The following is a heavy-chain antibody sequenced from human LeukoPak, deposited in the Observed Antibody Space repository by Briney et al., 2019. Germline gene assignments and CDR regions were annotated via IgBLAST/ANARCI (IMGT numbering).Heavy chain of an antibody. J-gene: IGHJ4*02. V-gene: IGHV2-5*02. CDR1: GFSLSTRAVG. D-gene: IGHD4-23*01. CDR3: AHSCGGGNSAYFDH. Sequence: SGPTLVKPTQTLTLTCTFSGFSLSTRAVGVGWIRQPPGEALEWLSVIYWDDDKRYSPSLKSRLTIIKDPSKNQVVLTMTNMDPVDTATYYCAHSCGGGNSAYFDHWGQGTLVTVSS. CDR2: IYWDDDK.